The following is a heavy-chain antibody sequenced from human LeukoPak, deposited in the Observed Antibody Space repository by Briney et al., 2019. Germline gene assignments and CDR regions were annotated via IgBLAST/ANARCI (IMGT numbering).Heavy chain of an antibody. J-gene: IGHJ6*03. CDR2: IIPIFGTA. CDR1: GGTFSSYA. CDR3: ARGENYYYYMDV. Sequence: ASVKVSCKASGGTFSSYAISWVRQAPGRGLEWMGRIIPIFGTANYAQKFQGRVTITTDESTSTAYMELSSLRSEDTAVYYCARGENYYYYMDVWGKGTTVTVSS. V-gene: IGHV1-69*05.